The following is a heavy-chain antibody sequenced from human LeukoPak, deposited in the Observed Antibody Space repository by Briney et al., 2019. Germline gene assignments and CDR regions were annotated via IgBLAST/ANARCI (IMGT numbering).Heavy chain of an antibody. V-gene: IGHV3-23*01. CDR3: ANEVHDYGGNPTDY. CDR1: GFTFSSYA. Sequence: GGSLRLSCAASGFTFSSYAMSWVRQAPGKGLEWVSAISGSGGSTYYADSVKGRFTISRDNSKNTLYLQMNSLRAEGTAVYYCANEVHDYGGNPTDYWGQGTLVTVSS. CDR2: ISGSGGST. J-gene: IGHJ4*02. D-gene: IGHD4-23*01.